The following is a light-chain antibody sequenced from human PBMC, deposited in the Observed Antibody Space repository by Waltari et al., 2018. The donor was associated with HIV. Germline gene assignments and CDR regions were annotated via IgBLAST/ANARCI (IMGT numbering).Light chain of an antibody. CDR1: SSNIGSNT. Sequence: QSVLTQPPSASGTPGQRVTISCSGSSSNIGSNTVNWYQQLPGTAPKVLPYSNNRRPSWFPDRFSGSKSGTSASLAISGLQSEDEADYYCAAWDDSLGGVVFGGGTKLTVL. J-gene: IGLJ3*02. V-gene: IGLV1-44*01. CDR2: SNN. CDR3: AAWDDSLGGVV.